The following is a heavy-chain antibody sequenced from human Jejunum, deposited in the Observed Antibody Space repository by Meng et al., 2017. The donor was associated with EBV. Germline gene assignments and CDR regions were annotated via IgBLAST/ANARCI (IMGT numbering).Heavy chain of an antibody. CDR3: ARGKVTFDY. V-gene: IGHV4-59*01. J-gene: IGHJ4*02. D-gene: IGHD2-21*02. Sequence: QVQLQESGPGLVHPSGXLSLTCAVSGGPLTDNHWTWIRQPPGKGLEWIGYISYTGRVNYNPSLKSRVTISIDTSRNQFSLRLTSVTAADTAVYYCARGKVTFDYWGQGTLVTVSS. CDR1: GGPLTDNH. CDR2: ISYTGRV.